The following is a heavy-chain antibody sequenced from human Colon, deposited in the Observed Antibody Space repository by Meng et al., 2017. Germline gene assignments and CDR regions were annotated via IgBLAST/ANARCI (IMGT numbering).Heavy chain of an antibody. J-gene: IGHJ4*02. CDR1: GGTFSSYA. CDR3: ARVGIRGNQRGFDY. D-gene: IGHD1-14*01. CDR2: MNPNSGNT. Sequence: QVQFVEAGAEGKKPGSSVKVSCKASGGTFSSYAISWVRQATGQGLEWMGWMNPNSGNTGYAQKFQGRVTMTRNTSISTAYMELSSLRSEDTAVYYCARVGIRGNQRGFDYWGQGTLVTVSS. V-gene: IGHV1-8*02.